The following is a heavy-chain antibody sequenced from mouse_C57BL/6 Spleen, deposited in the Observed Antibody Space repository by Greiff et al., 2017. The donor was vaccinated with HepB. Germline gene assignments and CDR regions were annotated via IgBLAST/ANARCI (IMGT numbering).Heavy chain of an antibody. CDR2: ISDGGSYT. CDR1: GFTFSSYA. D-gene: IGHD1-1*01. J-gene: IGHJ4*01. CDR3: ARDSYYYGRGGNAMDY. Sequence: EVQRVESGGGLVKPGGSLKLSCAASGFTFSSYAMSWVRQTPEKRLEWVATISDGGSYTYYPDNVKGRFTISRNNAKNNLYLQMSNLKSEDTAMYYCARDSYYYGRGGNAMDYWGQGTSVTVSS. V-gene: IGHV5-4*01.